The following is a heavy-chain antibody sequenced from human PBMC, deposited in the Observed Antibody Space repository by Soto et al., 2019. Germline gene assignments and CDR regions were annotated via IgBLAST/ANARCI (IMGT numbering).Heavy chain of an antibody. CDR2: MYYTGVT. CDR1: GGSVRSGNHF. CDR3: ARGGEPLGYYGLDV. D-gene: IGHD3-10*01. Sequence: QVQLQESGPGLLKASETLSLTCSVSGGSVRSGNHFWNWIRQPPGRGLEWLGYMYYTGVTNYNPSLKSRVSMSVDTSKNQFSLKLTSLTAVDTAVYYCARGGEPLGYYGLDVWGQGTTVTVSS. V-gene: IGHV4-61*01. J-gene: IGHJ6*02.